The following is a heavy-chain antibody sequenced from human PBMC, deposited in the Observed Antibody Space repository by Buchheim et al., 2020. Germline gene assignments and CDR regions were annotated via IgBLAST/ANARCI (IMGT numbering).Heavy chain of an antibody. V-gene: IGHV4-61*02. CDR2: IYTSGST. J-gene: IGHJ6*02. CDR1: GGSISSGSYY. CDR3: ARENDPRSYYYYGMDV. D-gene: IGHD3-16*01. Sequence: QVQLQESGPGLVKPSQTLSLTCTVSGGSISSGSYYWNWIRQPAGKGLEWIGRIYTSGSTNYNPSLKSRVTISVDTSKNQFSLKLSSVTAADTAVYYCARENDPRSYYYYGMDVWGQGTT.